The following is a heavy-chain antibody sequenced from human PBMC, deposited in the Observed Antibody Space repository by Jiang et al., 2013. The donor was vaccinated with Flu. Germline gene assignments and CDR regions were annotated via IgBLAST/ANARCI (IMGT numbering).Heavy chain of an antibody. Sequence: LLKPSETLSLTCAVYGGSFSGYYWSWIRQPPGKGLEWIGEINHSGSTNYNPSLKSRVTISVDTSKNQFSLKLSSVTAADTAVYYCASCHRNRGYSYQWYFDLWGRGTLVTVSS. V-gene: IGHV4-34*01. CDR2: INHSGST. CDR3: ASCHRNRGYSYQWYFDL. J-gene: IGHJ2*01. D-gene: IGHD5-18*01. CDR1: GGSFSGYY.